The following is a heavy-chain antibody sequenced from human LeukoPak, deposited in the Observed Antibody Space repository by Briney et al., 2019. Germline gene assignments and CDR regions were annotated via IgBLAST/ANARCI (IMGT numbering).Heavy chain of an antibody. D-gene: IGHD2-2*01. CDR3: ARDRRYCSSTSCPDHGMDV. Sequence: SETLSLTCTVSGGSISSGGYYWSWIRQHPGKGLEWIGYIYYSGSTYYNPSLKSRVTISVDTSKNQFSLKLSSVTAADTAVDYCARDRRYCSSTSCPDHGMDVWGQGTTVTVSS. CDR2: IYYSGST. CDR1: GGSISSGGYY. V-gene: IGHV4-31*03. J-gene: IGHJ6*02.